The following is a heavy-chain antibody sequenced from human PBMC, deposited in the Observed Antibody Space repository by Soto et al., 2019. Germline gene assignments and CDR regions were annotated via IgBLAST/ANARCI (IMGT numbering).Heavy chain of an antibody. J-gene: IGHJ5*02. CDR2: IYYSGST. CDR1: GGSISSYY. D-gene: IGHD6-19*01. CDR3: ASGGDSSGWYNWFDP. V-gene: IGHV4-59*01. Sequence: SETLSLTCTASGGSISSYYWSWIRQPPGKGLEWIGYIYYSGSTNYNPSLKSRVTISVDTSKNQFSLKLSSVTAADTAVYYCASGGDSSGWYNWFDPWGQGTLVTVSS.